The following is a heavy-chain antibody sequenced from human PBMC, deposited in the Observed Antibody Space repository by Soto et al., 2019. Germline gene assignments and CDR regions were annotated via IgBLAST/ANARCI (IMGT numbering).Heavy chain of an antibody. CDR3: ATEGNYYGSGSYYKAGNWFDP. CDR1: GYTLTELS. J-gene: IGHJ5*02. D-gene: IGHD3-10*01. CDR2: FDPEDGET. V-gene: IGHV1-24*01. Sequence: ASVKVSCKVSGYTLTELSMHWVRQAPGKGLEWMGGFDPEDGETIYAQKFQGRVTMTEDTSTDTAYMELSSLRSEDTAVYYCATEGNYYGSGSYYKAGNWFDPWGQGTLVTVSS.